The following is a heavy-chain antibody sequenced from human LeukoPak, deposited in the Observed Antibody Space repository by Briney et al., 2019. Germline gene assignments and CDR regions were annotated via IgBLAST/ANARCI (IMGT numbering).Heavy chain of an antibody. V-gene: IGHV3-23*01. D-gene: IGHD3-22*01. Sequence: PGGSLRLSCAASGFTFSSYAMSWVRQAPGKGLEWVSAISGSGGSTCYAESVKGRFTISRDNSKNTLYRQMNSLRAEDTAVYYCATALRITMIVVVIAPFDYWGQGTRVTVSS. J-gene: IGHJ4*02. CDR3: ATALRITMIVVVIAPFDY. CDR1: GFTFSSYA. CDR2: ISGSGGST.